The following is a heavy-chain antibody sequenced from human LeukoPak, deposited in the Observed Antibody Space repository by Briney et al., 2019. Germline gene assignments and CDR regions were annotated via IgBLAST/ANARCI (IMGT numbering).Heavy chain of an antibody. Sequence: PSETLSLTCTVSGGSISSYHWSWIRQPPGKGLEWIGYIYYSGSTNYNPSLKSRVTMSIDASKNQFSLWLSSVTAADTAVYHCASARLGSGLEGAFDVWGQGTMVTVSS. CDR3: ASARLGSGLEGAFDV. CDR1: GGSISSYH. D-gene: IGHD6-25*01. CDR2: IYYSGST. V-gene: IGHV4-59*01. J-gene: IGHJ3*01.